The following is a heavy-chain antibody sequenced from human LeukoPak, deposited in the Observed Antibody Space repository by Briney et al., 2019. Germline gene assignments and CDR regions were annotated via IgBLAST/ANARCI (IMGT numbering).Heavy chain of an antibody. CDR3: ARAEARAYCSGGSCYLGDPMDV. J-gene: IGHJ6*04. CDR1: GFTFSSYW. V-gene: IGHV3-74*01. Sequence: PGGSLRLSCAASGFTFSSYWMHWVRQAPGKGLVWVSRINSDGSSTSYADSVKGRFTISRDNAKNTLYLQMNSLRAEDTAVYYCARAEARAYCSGGSCYLGDPMDVWGKGTTVTVSS. D-gene: IGHD2-15*01. CDR2: INSDGSST.